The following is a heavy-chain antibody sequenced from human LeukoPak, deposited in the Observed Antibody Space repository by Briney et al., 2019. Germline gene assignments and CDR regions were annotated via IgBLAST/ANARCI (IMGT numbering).Heavy chain of an antibody. D-gene: IGHD1-1*01. Sequence: AASVKVSCKASGDIFRRYGVTWARQAPGQGPEWMGWVRPYNGDPEYAQKFQGRVTMSTDTSTDTSYMELRSLGSDDTAVYYCARPYSANWHPHPYRMDVWGQGTTVIVSS. CDR2: VRPYNGDP. CDR1: GDIFRRYG. CDR3: ARPYSANWHPHPYRMDV. J-gene: IGHJ6*02. V-gene: IGHV1-18*04.